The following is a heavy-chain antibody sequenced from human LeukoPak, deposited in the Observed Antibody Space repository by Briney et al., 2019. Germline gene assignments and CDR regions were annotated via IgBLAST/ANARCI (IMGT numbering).Heavy chain of an antibody. CDR3: ARDLYGGIQDY. Sequence: SETLSLTCTVSGGSISSYYWGWIRQPPGKGLEWIGSIYYSGSTYYNPSLKSRVTISVDTSKNQFSLKLSSVTAAGTAVYYCARDLYGGIQDYWGQGTLVTVSS. D-gene: IGHD4-23*01. J-gene: IGHJ4*02. CDR1: GGSISSYY. V-gene: IGHV4-39*07. CDR2: IYYSGST.